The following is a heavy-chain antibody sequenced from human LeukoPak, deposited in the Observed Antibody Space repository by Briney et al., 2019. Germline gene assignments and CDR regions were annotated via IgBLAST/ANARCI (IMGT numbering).Heavy chain of an antibody. CDR1: GGSISSGSYY. J-gene: IGHJ4*02. CDR3: ARQRTTGTPFDY. Sequence: SQTLSLTCTVSGGSISSGSYYWSWIRQPAGKGLEWIGSIYYSGSSYYNPSLKSRLTISVDTSKNQFSLKLSSVTAADTAVYYCARQRTTGTPFDYWGQGTLVTVSS. CDR2: IYYSGSS. D-gene: IGHD1-1*01. V-gene: IGHV4-39*01.